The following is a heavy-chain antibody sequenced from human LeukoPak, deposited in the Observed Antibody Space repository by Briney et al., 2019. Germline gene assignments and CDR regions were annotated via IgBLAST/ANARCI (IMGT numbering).Heavy chain of an antibody. CDR3: AKEGSVCRNGICRYFDH. CDR1: GFTFEGCA. V-gene: IGHV3-9*01. Sequence: GGSLRLSCAASGFTFEGCAMHWVRQAPGKGLEWVSSINWDSGYIEYADSVRGRFTISRDNAKNSLYLQMNSLKPGDTALYFCAKEGSVCRNGICRYFDHWGQGTPVTVSS. J-gene: IGHJ4*02. CDR2: INWDSGYI. D-gene: IGHD2-8*01.